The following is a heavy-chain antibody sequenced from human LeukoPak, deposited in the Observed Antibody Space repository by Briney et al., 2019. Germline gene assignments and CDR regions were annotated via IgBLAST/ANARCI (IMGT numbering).Heavy chain of an antibody. J-gene: IGHJ4*02. CDR3: AASYSGSYYGIDY. CDR2: IVVGSGNT. CDR1: GFTFTSSA. Sequence: PVKVSCKASGFTFTSSAVQWVRQARGQRLEWIGWIVVGSGNTNYAQKFQERVTITRDMSTSTAYMELSSLRSEDTAVYYCAASYSGSYYGIDYWGQGTLVTVSS. D-gene: IGHD1-26*01. V-gene: IGHV1-58*01.